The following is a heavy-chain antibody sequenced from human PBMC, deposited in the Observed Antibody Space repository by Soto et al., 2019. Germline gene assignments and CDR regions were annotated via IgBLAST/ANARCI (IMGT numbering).Heavy chain of an antibody. V-gene: IGHV4-59*01. CDR1: GGSISSYY. D-gene: IGHD2-2*01. Sequence: PSETLSLTCTVSGGSISSYYWSWIRQPPGKGLEWIGYIYYSGSTNYNPSLKSRVTISVDTFKNQFSLKLSSVTAADTAVYYCARGEYCSSTSCYAGVYYYYMDVWGKGTTVTVSS. CDR3: ARGEYCSSTSCYAGVYYYYMDV. CDR2: IYYSGST. J-gene: IGHJ6*03.